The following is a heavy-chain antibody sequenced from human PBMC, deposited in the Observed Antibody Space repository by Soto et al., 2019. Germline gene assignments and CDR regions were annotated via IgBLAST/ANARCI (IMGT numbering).Heavy chain of an antibody. V-gene: IGHV3-30*03. CDR1: GFTVRADG. CDR3: TSEVASSY. CDR2: ISCYGGTK. Sequence: QVQLVESGGGVVQPGRSLRLSCAFSGFTVRADGMHWVRQAPGKGLEWVAVISCYGGTKYYADSVKGPFTISRDNSRNTLFLEMNSLRGDDMAVYYCTSEVASSYWGQGNVVTVSS. J-gene: IGHJ4*02.